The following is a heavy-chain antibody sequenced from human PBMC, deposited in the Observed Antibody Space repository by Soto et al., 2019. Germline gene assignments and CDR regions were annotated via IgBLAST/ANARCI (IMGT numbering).Heavy chain of an antibody. CDR3: ARSHTNSTIFGVVNTYYFDY. Sequence: SETLSLTCAVYGGSFSGYYWSWIRQPPGKGLEWIGEINHSGSTNYDPSLKSRVTISVDTSKNQFSLKLSSVTAADTAVYYCARSHTNSTIFGVVNTYYFDYWGQGNLVTVSS. CDR1: GGSFSGYY. V-gene: IGHV4-34*01. CDR2: INHSGST. D-gene: IGHD3-3*01. J-gene: IGHJ4*02.